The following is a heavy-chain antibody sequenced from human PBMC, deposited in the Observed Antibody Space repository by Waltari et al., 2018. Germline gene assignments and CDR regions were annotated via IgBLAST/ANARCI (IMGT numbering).Heavy chain of an antibody. Sequence: QVQLVQSGAEVKKPGSSVKVSCKASGGTFSSYAISWVRQAPGQGLEWMGGIIPILGIANYAQKFQGRVTITADKSTSTAYMELSSLRSEDTAVYYCAREEGGDYGGHYYFDYWGQGTLVTVSS. D-gene: IGHD2-21*01. CDR2: IIPILGIA. J-gene: IGHJ4*02. V-gene: IGHV1-69*10. CDR3: AREEGGDYGGHYYFDY. CDR1: GGTFSSYA.